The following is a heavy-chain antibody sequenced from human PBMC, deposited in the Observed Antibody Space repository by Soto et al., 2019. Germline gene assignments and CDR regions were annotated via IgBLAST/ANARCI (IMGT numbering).Heavy chain of an antibody. CDR1: GYTFTNYG. Sequence: ASVKVSCKASGYTFTNYGLSWVRQAPGQGLEWMGWISGYNGNTKYAQRFQGRVTMTTDTSTSTAYKELRSLRPDDTAVFYFSRTYCTTGECYSPNFDFWGQGTLVTVSS. CDR2: ISGYNGNT. J-gene: IGHJ4*02. CDR3: SRTYCTTGECYSPNFDF. D-gene: IGHD2-8*01. V-gene: IGHV1-18*01.